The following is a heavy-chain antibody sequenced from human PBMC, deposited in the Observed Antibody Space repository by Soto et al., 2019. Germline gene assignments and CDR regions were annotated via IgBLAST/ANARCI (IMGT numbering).Heavy chain of an antibody. D-gene: IGHD3-10*01. J-gene: IGHJ4*02. CDR2: VYYSGIT. Sequence: SETLSLTCNVSGGSVSSSDYYWGWIRQPPGKGLEWIGSVYYSGITYHNPSLKSRVTVSVDTPKNQFSLRLRSVTAADTAVYYCARHQDSYYKDHFDYWGQGALVTVSS. V-gene: IGHV4-39*01. CDR1: GGSVSSSDYY. CDR3: ARHQDSYYKDHFDY.